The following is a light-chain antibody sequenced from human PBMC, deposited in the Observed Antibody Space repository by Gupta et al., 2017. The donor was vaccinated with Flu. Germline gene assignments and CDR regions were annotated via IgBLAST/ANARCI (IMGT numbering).Light chain of an antibody. CDR2: HVS. J-gene: IGKJ1*01. CDR1: NNVNTY. CDR3: IQSSRRCPT. Sequence: DSMTIQSRVSNNVNTYLHWFQQKPGQSPKLLIYHVSHLQCGVPSRFSGSGSGTDFTLTISSLQAEDFVIYYCIQSSRRCPTFGQGTKVEIK. V-gene: IGKV1-39*01.